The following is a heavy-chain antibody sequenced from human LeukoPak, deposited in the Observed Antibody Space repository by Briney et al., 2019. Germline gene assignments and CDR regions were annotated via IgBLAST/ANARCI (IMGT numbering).Heavy chain of an antibody. V-gene: IGHV3-74*01. CDR3: ARELASGD. CDR2: INTDGNST. J-gene: IGHJ4*02. CDR1: GATFSSYG. D-gene: IGHD6-13*01. Sequence: GGSLRLSCAASGATFSSYGMHWVRQAPGKGLVWVSQINTDGNSTTYADSVKGRFTVSRDNAKNTLYLQMNSLRAEDTAVYYCARELASGDWGQGTLVTVSS.